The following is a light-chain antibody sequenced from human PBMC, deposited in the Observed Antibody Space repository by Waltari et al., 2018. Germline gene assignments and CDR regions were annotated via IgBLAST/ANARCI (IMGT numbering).Light chain of an antibody. CDR1: HSITKP. CDR2: KAS. Sequence: DIQMTQSPSTLSAYVGDRVPITCRASHSITKPVAWYQQKPGKAPKFLIYKASTLERGVPARFSGSGSGTEFTLTISSLQPDDFATYYCQHYNGYPWTFGQGTKVEIK. J-gene: IGKJ1*01. CDR3: QHYNGYPWT. V-gene: IGKV1-5*03.